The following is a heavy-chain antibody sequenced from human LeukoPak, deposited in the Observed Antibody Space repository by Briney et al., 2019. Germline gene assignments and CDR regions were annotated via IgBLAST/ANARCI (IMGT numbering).Heavy chain of an antibody. V-gene: IGHV3-30*02. D-gene: IGHD6-13*01. CDR1: GFTFSSYG. Sequence: GGSLRLSCAASGFTFSSYGMHWVRQAPGKGLEWVAFIRYDGSNKYYADSVKGRFTISRDNSKNTLYLQMNSLRAEDTAVYYCAKEGGSSWYLMLVGYFDYWGQGTLVTVSS. CDR2: IRYDGSNK. J-gene: IGHJ4*02. CDR3: AKEGGSSWYLMLVGYFDY.